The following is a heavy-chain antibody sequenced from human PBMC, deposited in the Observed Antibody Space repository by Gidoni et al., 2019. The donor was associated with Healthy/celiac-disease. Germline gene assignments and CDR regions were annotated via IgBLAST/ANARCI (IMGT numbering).Heavy chain of an antibody. Sequence: EVQLLESGGGLVPPGVSLRLSSAASCFPLSRYAMSGVRQAPGKGLEWVSAISGSGGSTYYADSVKGRFTISRDNSKNTLYLQMNSLRAEDTAVYYCAKDVVSGSYFLFDYWGQGTLVTVSS. J-gene: IGHJ4*02. V-gene: IGHV3-23*01. CDR2: ISGSGGST. D-gene: IGHD1-26*01. CDR3: AKDVVSGSYFLFDY. CDR1: CFPLSRYA.